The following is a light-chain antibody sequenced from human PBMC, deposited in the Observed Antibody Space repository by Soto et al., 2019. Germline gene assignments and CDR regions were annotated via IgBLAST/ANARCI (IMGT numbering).Light chain of an antibody. J-gene: IGKJ5*01. Sequence: FGLTQSPATLSLSPGERATLSCRTSQSVSSYFAWYQQKPGRAPRLLIYDASNRATGIPARFIGSGSGTDFTLTISSLEPEDFAVYYCQQRSNWPITFGQGTRLEIK. CDR2: DAS. CDR1: QSVSSY. CDR3: QQRSNWPIT. V-gene: IGKV3-11*01.